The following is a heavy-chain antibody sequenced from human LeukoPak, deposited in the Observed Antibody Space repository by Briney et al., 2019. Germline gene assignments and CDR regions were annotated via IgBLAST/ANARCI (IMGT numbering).Heavy chain of an antibody. D-gene: IGHD6-13*01. CDR2: IYYSGST. J-gene: IGHJ1*01. CDR1: GASISSYY. CDR3: ARVSGSSWSAEYFQH. V-gene: IGHV4-59*01. Sequence: SETLSLTCTVSGASISSYYWSWIRQPPGKGLEWIGYIYYSGSTNYNPSLKSRVTISVDTSKNQFSLKLSSVTAADTAVYYCARVSGSSWSAEYFQHWGQGTLVTVSS.